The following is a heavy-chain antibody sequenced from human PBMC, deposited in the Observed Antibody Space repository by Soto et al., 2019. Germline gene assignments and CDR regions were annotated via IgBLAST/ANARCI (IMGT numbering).Heavy chain of an antibody. CDR3: ASGSSPRNYSGGWSWYFDL. Sequence: QVQLQESGPGLVKPSQTLSLTCTVSGGSISSGGYYWSWIRQHPGKGLEWIGYIYYSGSTYYNPCLKGRVTISVGTSKTQFSLELSSVTAADTAVYYCASGSSPRNYSGGWSWYFDLWGRGTLVTVSS. D-gene: IGHD6-19*01. J-gene: IGHJ2*01. V-gene: IGHV4-31*03. CDR1: GGSISSGGYY. CDR2: IYYSGST.